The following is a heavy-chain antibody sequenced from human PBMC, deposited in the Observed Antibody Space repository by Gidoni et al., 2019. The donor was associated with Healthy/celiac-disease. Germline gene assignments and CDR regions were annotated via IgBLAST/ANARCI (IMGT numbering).Heavy chain of an antibody. D-gene: IGHD2-15*01. J-gene: IGHJ5*02. CDR2: IYYSGST. CDR1: GGSISSSSYY. CDR3: ARRAARGWFDP. V-gene: IGHV4-39*01. Sequence: QLQLQESGPGLVTPSETLSLTCTVSGGSISSSSYYWGWIRQPPGKGLEWIGSIYYSGSTYYNPSLKSRVTISVDTSKNQFSLKLSSVTAADTAVYYCARRAARGWFDPWGQGTLVTVSS.